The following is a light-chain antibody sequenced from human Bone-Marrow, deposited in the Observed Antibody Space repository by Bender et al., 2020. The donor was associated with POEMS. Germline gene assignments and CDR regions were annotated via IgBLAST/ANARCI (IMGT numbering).Light chain of an antibody. CDR2: YDD. J-gene: IGLJ3*02. CDR3: SAWDDSLSGLWV. Sequence: QSVVTHPPSLSEAPRQRVTISCSGSSSNIGNHGVNWYQQLPGEAPKLLIYYDDLLTPGVSDRFPASKSGTAASLAISELQSEDEALYYCSAWDDSLSGLWVCGGGT. CDR1: SSNIGNHG. V-gene: IGLV1-36*01.